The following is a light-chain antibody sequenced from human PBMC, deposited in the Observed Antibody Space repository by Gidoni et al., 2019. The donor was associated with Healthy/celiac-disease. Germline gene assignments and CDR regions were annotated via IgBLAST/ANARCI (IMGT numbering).Light chain of an antibody. J-gene: IGKJ1*01. Sequence: EIVFTQSPATLSLSPGERATLSCRASQSVSSYLAWYQQKPGQAPRLLIYDASNRATGIPARFSGSGSGTDFTLTISSLEPEDVAVYYCQQRSNWPPTWTFGQGTKVEIK. CDR1: QSVSSY. CDR2: DAS. V-gene: IGKV3-11*01. CDR3: QQRSNWPPTWT.